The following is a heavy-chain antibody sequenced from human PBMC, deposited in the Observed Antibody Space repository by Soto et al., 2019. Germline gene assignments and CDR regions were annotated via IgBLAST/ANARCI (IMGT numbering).Heavy chain of an antibody. J-gene: IGHJ4*02. CDR3: TRHVADY. Sequence: EVQLVESGGGLVQLGGSLKLSCAASGFTFSGSAMHWVRQASGKGLEWVGRIRSKANSYATEYAASVKGRFTISRDDSKNTAYLQVSSLEHEATAVDYCTRHVADYGGQGTLVTVSS. V-gene: IGHV3-73*01. CDR2: IRSKANSYAT. CDR1: GFTFSGSA.